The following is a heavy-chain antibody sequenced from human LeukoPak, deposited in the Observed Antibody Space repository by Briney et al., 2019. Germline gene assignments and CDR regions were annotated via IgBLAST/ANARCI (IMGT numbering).Heavy chain of an antibody. CDR2: FNHSGST. CDR1: GGSFSGYY. CDR3: ARKGYCSSTSCYYFDY. Sequence: SETLSLTCAVYGGSFSGYYWSWIRQPPGKGLEWIGEFNHSGSTNYNPSLKSRVTISVDTSKNQFSLKLSSVTAADTAVYYGARKGYCSSTSCYYFDYWGQGTLVTVSS. V-gene: IGHV4-34*01. D-gene: IGHD2-2*01. J-gene: IGHJ4*02.